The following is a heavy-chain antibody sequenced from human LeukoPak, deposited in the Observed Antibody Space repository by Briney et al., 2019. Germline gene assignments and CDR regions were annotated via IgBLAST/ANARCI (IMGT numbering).Heavy chain of an antibody. CDR1: GASISSSSSY. CDR2: ISYSGST. D-gene: IGHD2-21*02. CDR3: ARQDGVVTAIPLIFFDY. V-gene: IGHV4-39*01. Sequence: SETLSLTCTVSGASISSSSSYWGWIRQPPGKGLEGIGSISYSGSTYYNPSLKSRVTISVDTSKNQFSLKLTSVTAADTAVYYCARQDGVVTAIPLIFFDYWGQGTLVTVSS. J-gene: IGHJ4*02.